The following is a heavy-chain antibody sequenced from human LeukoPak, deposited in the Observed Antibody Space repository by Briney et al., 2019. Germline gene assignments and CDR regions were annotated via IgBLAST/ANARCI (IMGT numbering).Heavy chain of an antibody. CDR3: ARFSQYYDSPTHYLDY. D-gene: IGHD3-16*01. CDR2: INHSGST. Sequence: SSETLSLTCAVYGGSFSGYYWSWIRQPPGKGLEWIGEINHSGSTNYNPSLKSRVTISVDTSKNQFSLRLNSVTAADTAVYYCARFSQYYDSPTHYLDYWGQGILVTVSS. J-gene: IGHJ4*02. V-gene: IGHV4-34*01. CDR1: GGSFSGYY.